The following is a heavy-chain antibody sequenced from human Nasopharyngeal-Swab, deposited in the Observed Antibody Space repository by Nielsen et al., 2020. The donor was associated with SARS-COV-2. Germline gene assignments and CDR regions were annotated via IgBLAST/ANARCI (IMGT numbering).Heavy chain of an antibody. CDR3: AKLALQQRVQVDYYGMDV. CDR2: ISGSGGST. Sequence: GESLKISCAASGFTFSSYAMSWVRQAPGKGLEWVSAISGSGGSTYYADSVKGRFTISRDNSKNTLYLQMNSLRAEGTAVYYCAKLALQQRVQVDYYGMDVWGQGTTVTVSS. V-gene: IGHV3-23*01. CDR1: GFTFSSYA. J-gene: IGHJ6*02. D-gene: IGHD6-13*01.